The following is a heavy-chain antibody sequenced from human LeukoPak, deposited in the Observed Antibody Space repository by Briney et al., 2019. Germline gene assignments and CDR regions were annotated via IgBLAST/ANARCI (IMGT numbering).Heavy chain of an antibody. V-gene: IGHV4-39*07. CDR1: SGSISRSPSY. D-gene: IGHD3-22*01. Sequence: PSETLSLTCTDSSGSISRSPSYWGWIRQPPGKGLEWIANIYSSGNTYYNPSLKSRVTISVDTSKNQFSLRLRSVTAADTAVYYCAKYESSAYDAFHIWGQGTKVIVSS. CDR2: IYSSGNT. J-gene: IGHJ3*02. CDR3: AKYESSAYDAFHI.